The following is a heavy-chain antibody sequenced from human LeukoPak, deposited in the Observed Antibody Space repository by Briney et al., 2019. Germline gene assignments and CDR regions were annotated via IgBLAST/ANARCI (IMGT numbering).Heavy chain of an antibody. D-gene: IGHD5-24*01. V-gene: IGHV1-2*02. J-gene: IGHJ4*02. CDR1: GYTFTGYY. CDR3: ARDVDGYNFDADY. Sequence: GASVKVSCKASGYTFTGYYMHWVRQAPGQGLEWMGWINPNSGGTNYAQRFQGRVTMTRDTSISTAYMELSRLRSDDTAVYYCARDVDGYNFDADYWGQGTLVTVSS. CDR2: INPNSGGT.